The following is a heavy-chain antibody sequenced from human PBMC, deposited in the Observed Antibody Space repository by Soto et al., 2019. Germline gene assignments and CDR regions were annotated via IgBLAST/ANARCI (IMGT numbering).Heavy chain of an antibody. CDR2: IIPIFGTA. CDR3: ARGPIVVVAAGEHYFDY. Sequence: SVKVSCKASGYTFTSYAISWVRQAPGQGLEWMGGIIPIFGTANYAQKFQGRVTITADESTSTAYMELSSLRSEDTAVYYCARGPIVVVAAGEHYFDYWGQGTLVTVSS. V-gene: IGHV1-69*13. D-gene: IGHD2-15*01. J-gene: IGHJ4*02. CDR1: GYTFTSYA.